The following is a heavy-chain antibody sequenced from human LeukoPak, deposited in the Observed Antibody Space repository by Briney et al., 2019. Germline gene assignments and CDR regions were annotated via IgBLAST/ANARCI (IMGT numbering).Heavy chain of an antibody. D-gene: IGHD1-26*01. J-gene: IGHJ5*02. V-gene: IGHV4-4*07. CDR2: SGST. Sequence: SGSTTYNPSLNSRVTMSLETCKNQFSLKLTSVTAADTAVYYCARHRGGSYWDRPQPNWFDPWGQGTLVTVSS. CDR3: ARHRGGSYWDRPQPNWFDP.